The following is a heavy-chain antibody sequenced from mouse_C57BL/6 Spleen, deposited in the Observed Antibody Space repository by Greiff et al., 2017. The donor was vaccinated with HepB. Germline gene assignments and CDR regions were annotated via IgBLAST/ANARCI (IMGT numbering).Heavy chain of an antibody. CDR2: INPNNGGT. Sequence: EVQLVESGPELVKPGASVKIPCKASGYTFTDYNMDWVKQSHGKSLEWIGDINPNNGGTIYNQKFKGKATLTVDKSSSTAYMELRSLTSEDTAVYYCARSNFLRYSSFAYWGQGTLVTVSA. CDR1: GYTFTDYN. J-gene: IGHJ3*01. D-gene: IGHD1-1*01. V-gene: IGHV1-18*01. CDR3: ARSNFLRYSSFAY.